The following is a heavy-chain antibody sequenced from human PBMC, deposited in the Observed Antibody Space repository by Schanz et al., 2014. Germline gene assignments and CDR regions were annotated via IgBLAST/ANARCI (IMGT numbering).Heavy chain of an antibody. CDR2: ISGSGAST. CDR1: GFSFSSYA. J-gene: IGHJ4*02. CDR3: ARGGSGSHYRLDY. D-gene: IGHD1-26*01. Sequence: EVQLMESGGGLVKPGGSLRLSCATSGFSFSSYAINWVRQAPGKGLEWVSGISGSGASTYYADSMKGRFTVSRDNAENALYLQMNSLRAEDTGLYFCARGGSGSHYRLDYWGQGTLVTVSS. V-gene: IGHV3-21*03.